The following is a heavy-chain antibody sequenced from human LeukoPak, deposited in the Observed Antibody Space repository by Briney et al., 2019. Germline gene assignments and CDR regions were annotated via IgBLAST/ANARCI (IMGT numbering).Heavy chain of an antibody. CDR1: GYTFTSYG. CDR2: ISAYNGNT. Sequence: ASVKVSCKASGYTFTSYGISWVRQAPGQGLEWMGWISAYNGNTNYAQKLQGRVTMTTDTSTSTAYMELGSLRSDDTAVYYCARDLGIREIVVVIPNDAFDIWGQGTMVTVSS. J-gene: IGHJ3*02. D-gene: IGHD3-22*01. V-gene: IGHV1-18*01. CDR3: ARDLGIREIVVVIPNDAFDI.